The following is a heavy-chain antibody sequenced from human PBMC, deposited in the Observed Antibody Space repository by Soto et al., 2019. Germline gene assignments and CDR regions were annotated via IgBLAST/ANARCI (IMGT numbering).Heavy chain of an antibody. CDR2: IYYSGST. CDR1: GGSISSGGYY. D-gene: IGHD6-13*01. Sequence: SETLSLTCTVSGGSISSGGYYWSWIRQHPGKGLEWIGYIYYSGSTYYNPSLKSRVTISVDTSKNQFSLKLSSVTAADTAVYYCAREGGDSSSWYYFDYWGQGTLVTVSS. J-gene: IGHJ4*02. V-gene: IGHV4-31*03. CDR3: AREGGDSSSWYYFDY.